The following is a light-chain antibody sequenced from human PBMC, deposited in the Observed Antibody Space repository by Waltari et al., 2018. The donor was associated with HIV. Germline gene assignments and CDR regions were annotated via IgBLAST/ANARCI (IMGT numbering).Light chain of an antibody. CDR3: SSYTSSDTVV. Sequence: QSALTQPASVSGSPGQSISISCTGTSSDVGGYNAVSWYQQHPAKAPNLVILDVSNRPSGVSNRFSGSKSGNRASLTISGLQAEDEAYYYCSSYTSSDTVVFGGGTKVTVL. J-gene: IGLJ2*01. V-gene: IGLV2-14*03. CDR2: DVS. CDR1: SSDVGGYNA.